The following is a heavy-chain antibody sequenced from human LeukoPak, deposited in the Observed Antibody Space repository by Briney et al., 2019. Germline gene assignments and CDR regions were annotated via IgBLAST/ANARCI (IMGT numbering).Heavy chain of an antibody. D-gene: IGHD3-10*01. V-gene: IGHV3-48*03. Sequence: PGGSLRLSCAASGFTFSSYEMNWVRQSPGRGLEWVSCIGPSSTYVKYADSVKGRFTISRDNAQNSLYMQLNSLRADDSAVYYCARDFSGGSGSHYIAEAFDFWGQGTLVTVSS. CDR2: IGPSSTYV. J-gene: IGHJ4*02. CDR1: GFTFSSYE. CDR3: ARDFSGGSGSHYIAEAFDF.